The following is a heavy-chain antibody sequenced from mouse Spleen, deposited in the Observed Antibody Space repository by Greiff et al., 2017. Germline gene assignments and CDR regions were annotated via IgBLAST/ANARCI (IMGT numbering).Heavy chain of an antibody. Sequence: EVKLVESGGGLVKPGGSLKLSCAASGFTFSSYAMSWVRQTPEKRLEWVATISSGGSYTYYPDSVKGRFTISRDNAKNTLYLQMSSLRSEDTAMYYCARRRITTDWYFDVWGAGTTVTVSS. D-gene: IGHD1-1*01. CDR1: GFTFSSYA. CDR3: ARRRITTDWYFDV. V-gene: IGHV5-9-1*01. J-gene: IGHJ1*01. CDR2: ISSGGSYT.